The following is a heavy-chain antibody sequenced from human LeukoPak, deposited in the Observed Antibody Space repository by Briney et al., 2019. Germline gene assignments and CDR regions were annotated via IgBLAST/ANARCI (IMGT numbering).Heavy chain of an antibody. Sequence: PGGSLRPSCAASGFTSSSYWMSWVRQAPGKGLVWVANIKQDGNEKYYVGSVKGRFTISRDNAQNSLYLQMNGLRAEDTAVYYRATLDTTMASTGDYWGQGTLVTVSS. CDR2: IKQDGNEK. CDR1: GFTSSSYW. D-gene: IGHD5-18*01. V-gene: IGHV3-7*01. J-gene: IGHJ4*02. CDR3: ATLDTTMASTGDY.